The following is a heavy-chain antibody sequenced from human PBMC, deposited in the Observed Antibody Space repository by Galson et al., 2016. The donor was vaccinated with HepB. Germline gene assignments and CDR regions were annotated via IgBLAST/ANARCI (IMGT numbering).Heavy chain of an antibody. V-gene: IGHV3-74*01. J-gene: IGHJ4*02. Sequence: SLRLSCAASGFTFSTYWMHWVRQAPGKGLEWVSRIGTDGRSNYADSVKGRFTISRDNSKNTQYLQMSSLRPEDTALYYCVKDRGCPNCRYDYWGQGALVTVSS. D-gene: IGHD1-1*01. CDR2: IGTDGRS. CDR3: VKDRGCPNCRYDY. CDR1: GFTFSTYW.